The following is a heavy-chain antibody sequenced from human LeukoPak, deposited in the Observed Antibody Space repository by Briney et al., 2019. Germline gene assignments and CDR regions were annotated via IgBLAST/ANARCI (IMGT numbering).Heavy chain of an antibody. J-gene: IGHJ6*04. V-gene: IGHV1-18*04. D-gene: IGHD1-1*01. Sequence: ASVNVSCKASGYTFTSYGISWVRQAPGQGLEWMGWISAYNGNTNYAQKLQGRVTMTTDTSTSTAYMELRSLRSDDTAVYYCARTDNWKLGWGYCYGMDVWGKGTTVTVSS. CDR1: GYTFTSYG. CDR2: ISAYNGNT. CDR3: ARTDNWKLGWGYCYGMDV.